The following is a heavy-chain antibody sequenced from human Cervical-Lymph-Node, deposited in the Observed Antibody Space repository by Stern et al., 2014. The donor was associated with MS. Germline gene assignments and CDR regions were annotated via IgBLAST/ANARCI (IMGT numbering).Heavy chain of an antibody. J-gene: IGHJ4*02. CDR3: ARDRNGEGVMAY. V-gene: IGHV1-69*01. CDR2: TIPMFAST. D-gene: IGHD3-16*01. Sequence: VKLEESGPEVKKPGSSVKVSCKASGGSFKTYAITWVRQAPGQGPEWMGGTIPMFASTNIAQRFQGRVTITADESTNTAYMEMRSLRTEDTAVYYCARDRNGEGVMAYWGQGTLVTVSS. CDR1: GGSFKTYA.